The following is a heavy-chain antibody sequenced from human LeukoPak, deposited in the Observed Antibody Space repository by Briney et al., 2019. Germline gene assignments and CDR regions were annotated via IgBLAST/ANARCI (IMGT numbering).Heavy chain of an antibody. CDR1: GGSISSYY. D-gene: IGHD2-15*01. CDR3: ASGYCSGGSCLGLDY. Sequence: SETLSLTCTVSGGSISSYYWSWIRQPPGKGLEWIGYIYYSGSTNYNPSLKSRVTISVDTSKNQFSLKLSSVTAADTAVYYCASGYCSGGSCLGLDYWGQGTLVTVSS. V-gene: IGHV4-59*01. CDR2: IYYSGST. J-gene: IGHJ4*02.